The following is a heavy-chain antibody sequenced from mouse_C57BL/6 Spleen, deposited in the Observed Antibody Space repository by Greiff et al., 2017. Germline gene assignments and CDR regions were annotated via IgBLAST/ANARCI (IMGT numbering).Heavy chain of an antibody. Sequence: QVQLQQSGAELVKPGASVKISCTASGYAFSSYWMTWVQQRPGKGLEWIGQIYPGDGDTNYHGKFKGKATLTADKSSSTAYMQLSSLTSEDSAVYVCARGWGNLYYYAMDYWGQGTSVTVSS. J-gene: IGHJ4*01. D-gene: IGHD2-1*01. CDR1: GYAFSSYW. CDR3: ARGWGNLYYYAMDY. CDR2: IYPGDGDT. V-gene: IGHV1-80*01.